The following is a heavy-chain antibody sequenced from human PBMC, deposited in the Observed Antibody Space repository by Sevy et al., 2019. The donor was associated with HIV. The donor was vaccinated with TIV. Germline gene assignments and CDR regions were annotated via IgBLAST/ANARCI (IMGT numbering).Heavy chain of an antibody. J-gene: IGHJ4*02. Sequence: GGSLRLSCAASGFSFSTYWMDWVRQAPGKGLEWVANIKQDESEKYYVASVKGRFTISRDNAKNSVYLEMNSLRPEDTAIYYCAKGNSGSFDYWGQRTLVTVSS. D-gene: IGHD3-22*01. CDR2: IKQDESEK. CDR1: GFSFSTYW. V-gene: IGHV3-7*01. CDR3: AKGNSGSFDY.